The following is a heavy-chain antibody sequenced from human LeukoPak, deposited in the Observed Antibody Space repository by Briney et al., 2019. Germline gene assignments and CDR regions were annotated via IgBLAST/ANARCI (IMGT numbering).Heavy chain of an antibody. CDR3: ARERGGVDAFDI. J-gene: IGHJ3*02. D-gene: IGHD3-10*01. V-gene: IGHV1-46*01. CDR1: GYTFTSYY. CDR2: INPSGGST. Sequence: ASVKVSCKASGYTFTSYYMHWVRQAPGQGLGWMGIINPSGGSTSYAQKFQGRVTMTRDTSTSTVYMELSSLRSEDTAVYYCARERGGVDAFDIWGQGTMVTVSS.